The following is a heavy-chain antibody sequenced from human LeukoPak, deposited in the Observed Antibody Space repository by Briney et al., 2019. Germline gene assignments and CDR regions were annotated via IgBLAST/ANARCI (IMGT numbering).Heavy chain of an antibody. D-gene: IGHD2-15*01. Sequence: SETLSLTCVVYGGSISGYYWSWIRQPPGKGLEWIGEIHHSGSASHNPSLKSRVTISVDTSKNQFSLKVNSVTAADTAVYYCARGVDLLYYFDLWGRGTLVTVSS. J-gene: IGHJ2*01. CDR1: GGSISGYY. CDR2: IHHSGSA. V-gene: IGHV4-34*01. CDR3: ARGVDLLYYFDL.